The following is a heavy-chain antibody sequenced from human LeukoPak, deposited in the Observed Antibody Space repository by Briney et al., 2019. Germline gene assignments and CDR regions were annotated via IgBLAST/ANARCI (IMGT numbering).Heavy chain of an antibody. CDR2: INHSGST. CDR3: ARRPLWGTYSYSNSKGLGAFDI. J-gene: IGHJ3*02. V-gene: IGHV4-34*01. CDR1: GGSFSGHY. Sequence: SETLSLTCAVYGGSFSGHYWSWIRQPPGKGLEWIGEINHSGSTNYNPSLKSRVTISMDTSKNHFSLKLSSVTAADTAVYYCARRPLWGTYSYSNSKGLGAFDIWGQGTMVTVSS. D-gene: IGHD3-16*02.